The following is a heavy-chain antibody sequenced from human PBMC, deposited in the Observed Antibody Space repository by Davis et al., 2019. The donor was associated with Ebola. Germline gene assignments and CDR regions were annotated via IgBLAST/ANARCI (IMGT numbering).Heavy chain of an antibody. CDR2: IYYSGST. Sequence: MPGRSLRPSCPLSAGSISSYYWSWIRQPPGKGLEWIGYIYYSGSTNYNPSLKSRVTISVDTSKNQFSLKLSSVTAADTAVYYCARASLYSRFDYWGQGTLVTVSS. V-gene: IGHV4-59*12. CDR3: ARASLYSRFDY. D-gene: IGHD6-13*01. CDR1: AGSISSYY. J-gene: IGHJ4*02.